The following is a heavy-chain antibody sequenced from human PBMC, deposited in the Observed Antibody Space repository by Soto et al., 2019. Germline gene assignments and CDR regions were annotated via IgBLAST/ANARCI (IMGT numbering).Heavy chain of an antibody. CDR2: INPNSGGT. J-gene: IGHJ5*02. CDR3: ARVGSIVVVPAAIAKNWFDP. CDR1: GYTFTGYY. D-gene: IGHD2-2*01. Sequence: GASVKVSCKASGYTFTGYYMHWVRQAPGQGLEWMGWINPNSGGTNYAQKFQGWVTMTRDTSTSTAYMELRSLRSDDTAVYYCARVGSIVVVPAAIAKNWFDPWGQGTLVTVSS. V-gene: IGHV1-2*04.